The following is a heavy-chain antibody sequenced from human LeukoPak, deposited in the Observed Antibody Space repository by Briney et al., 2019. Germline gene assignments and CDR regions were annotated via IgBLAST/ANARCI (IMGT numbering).Heavy chain of an antibody. CDR3: ARLRGATVAHNWFDP. Sequence: SQTLSLTCTVSGGSISSGSYYWSWIRQPAGKGLEWIGRIYTSGITKYNPSLKSRVTISVDTSKNQCSLRLSSVTAADTAVYYCARLRGATVAHNWFDPWSQGTLVTVSS. V-gene: IGHV4-61*02. J-gene: IGHJ5*02. CDR2: IYTSGIT. D-gene: IGHD6-19*01. CDR1: GGSISSGSYY.